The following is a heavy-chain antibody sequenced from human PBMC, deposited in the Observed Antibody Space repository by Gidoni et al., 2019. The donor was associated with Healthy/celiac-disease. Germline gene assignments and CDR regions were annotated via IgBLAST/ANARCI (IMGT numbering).Heavy chain of an antibody. V-gene: IGHV4-59*01. CDR3: ARDRRGYSYGWGAFDI. CDR2: IYYSGST. J-gene: IGHJ3*02. D-gene: IGHD5-18*01. CDR1: GGSISSYY. Sequence: VQLQVSGPGLVKPSETLSLTCTVSGGSISSYYWSWIRQPPGKGLEWIGYIYYSGSTNYNPSLKSRVTISVDTSKNQFSLKLSSVTAADTAVYYCARDRRGYSYGWGAFDIWGQGTMVTVSS.